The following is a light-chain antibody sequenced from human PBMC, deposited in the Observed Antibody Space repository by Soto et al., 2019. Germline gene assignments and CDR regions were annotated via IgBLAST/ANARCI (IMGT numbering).Light chain of an antibody. CDR1: QSVSSSY. Sequence: IVLTQSPGTLSLSPGERATLSCRASQSVSSSYLAWYQQKPRPAPRLLIYGASSRATGIPDRFSGSRSGTDFTLTISRLESEDFAVYYCQQYGSSPPITFGQGTRLEIK. CDR2: GAS. CDR3: QQYGSSPPIT. V-gene: IGKV3-20*01. J-gene: IGKJ5*01.